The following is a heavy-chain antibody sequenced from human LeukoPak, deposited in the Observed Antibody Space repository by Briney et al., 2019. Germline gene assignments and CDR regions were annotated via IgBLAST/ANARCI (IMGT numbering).Heavy chain of an antibody. CDR1: GFTFSSYA. V-gene: IGHV3-23*01. Sequence: GGSLRLSCAASGFTFSSYAMSWVRQAPGKGLEWVSAISGSGGSTYYADSVKGRLTISRDNSKNTLYLQMNSLRAEDTAVYYCARIAAAGSYNWFDPWGQGTLVTVSS. CDR2: ISGSGGST. J-gene: IGHJ5*02. D-gene: IGHD6-13*01. CDR3: ARIAAAGSYNWFDP.